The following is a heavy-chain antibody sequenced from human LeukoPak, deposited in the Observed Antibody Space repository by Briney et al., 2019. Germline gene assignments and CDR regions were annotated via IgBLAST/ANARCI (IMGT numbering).Heavy chain of an antibody. CDR2: ISYDGSNK. CDR1: GFTFSSYG. Sequence: GRSLRLSCAASGFTFSSYGMHWVRQAPGKGLEWVAVISYDGSNKYYADSVKGRFTISRDNSKNTLYLQMNSLRAEDTAVYYCARDSEAAAAIDYWGQGTLVTVSS. V-gene: IGHV3-30*03. CDR3: ARDSEAAAAIDY. J-gene: IGHJ4*02. D-gene: IGHD6-13*01.